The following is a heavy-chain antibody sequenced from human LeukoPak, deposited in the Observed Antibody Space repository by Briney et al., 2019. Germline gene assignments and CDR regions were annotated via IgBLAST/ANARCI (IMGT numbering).Heavy chain of an antibody. CDR2: INPKNGDT. J-gene: IGHJ5*02. V-gene: IGHV1-2*02. Sequence: GASVKVSCKASGYSLIGYYMHWVRQAPGQGPEWMGWINPKNGDTKYVQKFQGRVTMTRDTSISTAYMELSGLRSDDTAVYYCARDDLVVVTAATPDAWFDPWGQGTLVTVSS. CDR3: ARDDLVVVTAATPDAWFDP. CDR1: GYSLIGYY. D-gene: IGHD2-15*01.